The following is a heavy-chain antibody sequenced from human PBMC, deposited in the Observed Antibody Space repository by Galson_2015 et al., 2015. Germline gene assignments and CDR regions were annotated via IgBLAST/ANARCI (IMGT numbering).Heavy chain of an antibody. J-gene: IGHJ6*02. D-gene: IGHD6-6*01. CDR2: ISYDGSNK. CDR1: GFTFSSYG. CDR3: AKDFADSAAHPYYDYCLMDV. Sequence: SLRLSCAASGFTFSSYGMHWVRQAPGKGLEWVAVISYDGSNKYYADSVKGRFTISRDNSKNTLYLQMNSLRAEDTAVYYCAKDFADSAAHPYYDYCLMDVWGQGTPVPLSS. V-gene: IGHV3-30*18.